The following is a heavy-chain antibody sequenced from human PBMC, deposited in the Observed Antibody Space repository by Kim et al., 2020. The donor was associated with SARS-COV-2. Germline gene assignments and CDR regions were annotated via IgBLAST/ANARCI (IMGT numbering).Heavy chain of an antibody. Sequence: ASVKVSCKASGYTFTTYAMHWVRQAPGQRLEWMGWINAGNGNTKYSQKFQGRVTITRDTSASTAYMELSSLRSGDTAVYYCARAGGGFGELLYPYYYGMDVWGQGTTVTVSS. J-gene: IGHJ6*02. CDR2: INAGNGNT. CDR1: GYTFTTYA. D-gene: IGHD3-10*01. CDR3: ARAGGGFGELLYPYYYGMDV. V-gene: IGHV1-3*01.